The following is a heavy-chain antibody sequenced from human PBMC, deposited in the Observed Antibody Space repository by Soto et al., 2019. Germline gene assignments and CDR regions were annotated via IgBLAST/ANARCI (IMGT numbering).Heavy chain of an antibody. D-gene: IGHD3-3*01. CDR1: GFTFSSYA. Sequence: QVQLVESGGGVVQPGRSLRLSCAASGFTFSSYAMHWVRQAPGKGLEWVAVISYDGSNKYYADSVKGRFTISRDNSKNTLYLQMNSLRAEDTAVYYCASTIFGVVTLDGYWGQGTLVTVSS. CDR2: ISYDGSNK. V-gene: IGHV3-30-3*01. CDR3: ASTIFGVVTLDGY. J-gene: IGHJ4*02.